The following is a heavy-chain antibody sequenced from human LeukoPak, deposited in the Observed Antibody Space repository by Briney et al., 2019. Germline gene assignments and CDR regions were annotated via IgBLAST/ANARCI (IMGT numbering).Heavy chain of an antibody. J-gene: IGHJ4*02. V-gene: IGHV1-2*02. CDR3: ARGGALRFLEWLHDY. CDR2: INPNSGGT. Sequence: ASVKVSCRASGYTFTGYYMHWARQAPGQGLEWMGWINPNSGGTNYAQKFQGRVTMTRDTSISTAYMELSRLRSDDTAVYYCARGGALRFLEWLHDYWGQGTLVTVSS. CDR1: GYTFTGYY. D-gene: IGHD3-3*01.